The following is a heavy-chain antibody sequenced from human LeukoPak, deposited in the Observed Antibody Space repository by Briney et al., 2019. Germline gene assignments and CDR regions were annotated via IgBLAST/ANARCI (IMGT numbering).Heavy chain of an antibody. Sequence: GGSLRLSCAASGFTFSDYYMSWARQAPGKGLEWVAVISYDGNNKYYADSVKGRFTISRDNSKNTLYLQMNSLRAEDTAVYYCAKDRGGAYYESSVDIWGQGTMVTVSS. J-gene: IGHJ3*02. CDR1: GFTFSDYY. CDR3: AKDRGGAYYESSVDI. V-gene: IGHV3-30*18. D-gene: IGHD3-22*01. CDR2: ISYDGNNK.